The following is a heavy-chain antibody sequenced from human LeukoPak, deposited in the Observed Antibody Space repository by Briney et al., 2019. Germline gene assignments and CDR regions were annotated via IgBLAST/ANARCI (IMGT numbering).Heavy chain of an antibody. CDR3: ARDGSGYFLSFDY. V-gene: IGHV3-48*02. CDR2: ISSSSTR. D-gene: IGHD3-22*01. J-gene: IGHJ4*02. Sequence: GGSLILSGASSGFTFSSYNMNWVRQAPGKGLELVSYISSSSTRYYADSVKGRFTISRDNAKNSLYLQMNSLRDEDTAVYYCARDGSGYFLSFDYWGQGTLVTVSS. CDR1: GFTFSSYN.